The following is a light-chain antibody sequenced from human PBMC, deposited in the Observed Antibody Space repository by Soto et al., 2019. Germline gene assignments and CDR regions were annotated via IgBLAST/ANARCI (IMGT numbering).Light chain of an antibody. CDR1: QSVSSSY. V-gene: IGKV3-20*01. J-gene: IGKJ3*01. Sequence: EIVLTQSPGTLSLSPGERATLSCRASQSVSSSYLAWYQQKPGQAPRLLIYGASSRATGIPDRFSGGGSGTDFTLTSRRLEPEDFAVYYCQQYGSSPFTFGPGTKVHIK. CDR3: QQYGSSPFT. CDR2: GAS.